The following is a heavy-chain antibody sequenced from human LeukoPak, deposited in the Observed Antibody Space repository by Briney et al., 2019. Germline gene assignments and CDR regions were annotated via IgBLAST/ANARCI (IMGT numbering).Heavy chain of an antibody. J-gene: IGHJ4*02. CDR3: ARYRQAGTLDY. CDR2: INPNSGGT. V-gene: IGHV1-2*02. Sequence: ASVKVSCKASGYTFTGYFMHWVRQAPGQGLEWMGWINPNSGGTNYAQMFQGRVTMTRDTSISIAYMELSRLRSDDTAVYYCARYRQAGTLDYWGQGTLVTVSS. CDR1: GYTFTGYF. D-gene: IGHD1-7*01.